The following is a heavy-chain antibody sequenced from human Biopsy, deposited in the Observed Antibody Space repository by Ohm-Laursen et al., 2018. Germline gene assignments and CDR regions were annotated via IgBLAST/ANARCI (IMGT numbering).Heavy chain of an antibody. CDR1: EGTFSNYG. CDR2: NIPILGTG. Sequence: VKVSCKAPEGTFSNYGVNLVRQAPGQGLEWLGGNIPILGTGNYAHQFQDRVTVVADTSTSTATMELRSLRSDDTAVYYCATKLTGYFHHWGQGTLVIVSS. D-gene: IGHD3-9*01. J-gene: IGHJ1*01. V-gene: IGHV1-69*06. CDR3: ATKLTGYFHH.